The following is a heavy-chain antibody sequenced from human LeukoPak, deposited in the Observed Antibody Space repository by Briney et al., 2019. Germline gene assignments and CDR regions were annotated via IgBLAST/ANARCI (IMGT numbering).Heavy chain of an antibody. CDR3: ARGGRAYYDSSGYYFYYYYYMDV. V-gene: IGHV3-48*01. Sequence: GSLRLSCAASGFTFSSYSMNWVRQAPGKGLEWVSYISSSSSTIYYADSVKGRFTISRDNAKNSLYLQMNSLRAEDTAVYYCARGGRAYYDSSGYYFYYYYYMDVWGKGTTVTVSS. CDR1: GFTFSSYS. D-gene: IGHD3-22*01. CDR2: ISSSSSTI. J-gene: IGHJ6*03.